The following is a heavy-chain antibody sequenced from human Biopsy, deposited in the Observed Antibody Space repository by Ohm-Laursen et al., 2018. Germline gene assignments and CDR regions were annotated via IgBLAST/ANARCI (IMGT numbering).Heavy chain of an antibody. CDR2: ISYTGYT. V-gene: IGHV4-59*11. Sequence: SDTLSLTCTVSGGSFTGHYWSWIRQPPGKGLEWIGHISYTGYTSYNASPKSRVTISVDTSRNHFSLRLSSLTAADTAVYYCARGSNDFGGLYFHRWGQGTLLTVSS. CDR1: GGSFTGHY. CDR3: ARGSNDFGGLYFHR. D-gene: IGHD4-23*01. J-gene: IGHJ4*02.